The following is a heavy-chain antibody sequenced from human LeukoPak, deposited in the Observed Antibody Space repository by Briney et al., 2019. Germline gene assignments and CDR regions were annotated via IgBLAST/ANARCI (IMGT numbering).Heavy chain of an antibody. Sequence: PGGSLRLSCAASGFTFSDYYMSWIRQAPGKGLEWVSYISSSSSDTNYADSVKGRFTISTDNAKNSLYLQMNSLRAEDTAVYYCASTRIAVAALFDPWGQGTLVTVSS. CDR1: GFTFSDYY. D-gene: IGHD6-19*01. CDR3: ASTRIAVAALFDP. CDR2: ISSSSSDT. V-gene: IGHV3-11*03. J-gene: IGHJ5*02.